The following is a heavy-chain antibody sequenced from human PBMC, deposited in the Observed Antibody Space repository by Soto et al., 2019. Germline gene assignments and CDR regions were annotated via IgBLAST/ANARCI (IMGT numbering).Heavy chain of an antibody. CDR3: ARLSWQQLDP. V-gene: IGHV4-39*01. J-gene: IGHJ5*02. D-gene: IGHD6-13*01. CDR2: IYYSGST. Sequence: QLQLQESGPGLVKPSETLSLTCTVSGVSISSSSYYWGWIRQPPGKGLEWIGSIYYSGSTYYNPSLKSRVTISVDTSKNQFSLKLSSVTAADTAVYYCARLSWQQLDPWGQGTLVTVSS. CDR1: GVSISSSSYY.